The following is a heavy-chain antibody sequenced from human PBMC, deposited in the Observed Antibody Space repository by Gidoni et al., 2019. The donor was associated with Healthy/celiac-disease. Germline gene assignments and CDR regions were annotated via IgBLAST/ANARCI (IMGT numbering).Heavy chain of an antibody. J-gene: IGHJ4*02. D-gene: IGHD4-17*01. CDR2: ISGSGGST. Sequence: EVQLLESGGGLVQPGGSLRPSCAASGFPFSSYAMSWVRQAPGKGLEWVSAISGSGGSTYYADSVKGRFTISRDNSKNTLYLQMNSLRAEDTAVYYCAKVAEYGDQFFDYWGQGTLVTVSS. V-gene: IGHV3-23*01. CDR3: AKVAEYGDQFFDY. CDR1: GFPFSSYA.